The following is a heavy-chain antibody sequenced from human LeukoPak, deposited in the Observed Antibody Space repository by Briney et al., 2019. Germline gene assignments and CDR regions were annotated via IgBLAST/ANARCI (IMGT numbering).Heavy chain of an antibody. V-gene: IGHV3-23*01. CDR2: SDTGATK. J-gene: IGHJ4*02. Sequence: SDTGATKFCADSVKGRFTISRDNSKNTLYLQMNSLRAEDTAVYYCAKDPPLYYYDSSGYYYWGQGTLVTVSS. CDR3: AKDPPLYYYDSSGYYY. D-gene: IGHD3-22*01.